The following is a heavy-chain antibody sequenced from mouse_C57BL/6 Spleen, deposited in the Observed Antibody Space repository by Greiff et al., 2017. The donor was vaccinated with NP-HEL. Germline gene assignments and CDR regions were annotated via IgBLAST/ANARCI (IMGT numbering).Heavy chain of an antibody. D-gene: IGHD1-1*01. CDR2: INPSSGYT. CDR1: GYTFTSYT. J-gene: IGHJ4*01. Sequence: VQLQQSGAELARPGASVKMSCKASGYTFTSYTMHWVKQRPGQGLEWIGYINPSSGYTKYNQKFKDKATLTADKSSSTAYMQLSSLTSEDSAVYYCAREGYYYGSSYDYAMDYWGQGTSVTVSS. V-gene: IGHV1-4*01. CDR3: AREGYYYGSSYDYAMDY.